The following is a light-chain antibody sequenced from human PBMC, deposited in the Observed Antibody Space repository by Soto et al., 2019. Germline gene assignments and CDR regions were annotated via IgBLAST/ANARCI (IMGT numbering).Light chain of an antibody. Sequence: QSVLTQPPSVSAAPGQKVTISCSGSSSNIGNNYVSWYQQLPGTAPKLVIYYNNKRPSGIPDRFSGSKSGTSATLGITGLQTGDEADYYCGTWDSSLSVYVFGTGTKVTVL. J-gene: IGLJ1*01. CDR2: YNN. CDR1: SSNIGNNY. CDR3: GTWDSSLSVYV. V-gene: IGLV1-51*01.